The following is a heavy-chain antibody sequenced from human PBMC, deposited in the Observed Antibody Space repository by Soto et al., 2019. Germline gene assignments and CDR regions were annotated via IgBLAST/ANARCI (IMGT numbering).Heavy chain of an antibody. Sequence: QVQLVQSGAEVKKPGSSVKVSCKASGGTFSSYTISWVRQAPGQGLEWMGRIIPILGIANYAQKFQGRVTITADKSTSTAYMELSSLRSEYTAVYYCARAGDDIVVVPAAPFDYWGQGTLVTFSS. CDR3: ARAGDDIVVVPAAPFDY. J-gene: IGHJ4*02. D-gene: IGHD2-2*01. CDR2: IIPILGIA. CDR1: GGTFSSYT. V-gene: IGHV1-69*02.